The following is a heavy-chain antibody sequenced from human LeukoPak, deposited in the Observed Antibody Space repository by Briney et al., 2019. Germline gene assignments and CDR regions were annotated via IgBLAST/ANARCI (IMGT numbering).Heavy chain of an antibody. CDR2: ISAYNGNT. D-gene: IGHD1-26*01. V-gene: IGHV1-18*01. J-gene: IGHJ4*02. CDR1: GYTFTSYG. CDR3: ARDLSGSQRGGYFDY. Sequence: ASVKVSCKASGYTFTSYGISWVRQAPGQGLEWMGWISAYNGNTNYAQKLQGRVTITRNTSISTAYMELSSLRSEDTAVYYCARDLSGSQRGGYFDYWGQGTLVTVSS.